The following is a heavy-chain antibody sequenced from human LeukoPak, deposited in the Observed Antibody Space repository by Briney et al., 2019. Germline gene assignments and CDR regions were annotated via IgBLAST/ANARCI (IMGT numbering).Heavy chain of an antibody. V-gene: IGHV4-59*11. CDR3: ARGVRTGITMVRGVRKSANWFDP. J-gene: IGHJ5*02. CDR2: IYYSGST. D-gene: IGHD3-10*01. CDR1: GGSISSHY. Sequence: SETLSLTCTVSGGSISSHYWSWIRQPPGKGLEWSGYIYYSGSTNYNPSLKSRVTISVDTSKNQFSLKLSSVTAADTAVYYCARGVRTGITMVRGVRKSANWFDPWGQGTLVTVSS.